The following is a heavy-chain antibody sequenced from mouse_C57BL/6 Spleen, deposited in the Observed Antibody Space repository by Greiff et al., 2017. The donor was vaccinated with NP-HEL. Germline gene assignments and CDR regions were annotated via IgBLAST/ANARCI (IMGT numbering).Heavy chain of an antibody. Sequence: VQLQQSGAELVKPGASVKLSCKASGYTFTSYWMQWVKQRPGQGLEWIGEIDPSDSYTNYNQKFKGKATLTVDTSSSTAYMQLSSLTSEDSAVYYCARGRLLGNYVDAMDYWGQGTSVTVSS. CDR3: ARGRLLGNYVDAMDY. D-gene: IGHD2-1*01. CDR2: IDPSDSYT. J-gene: IGHJ4*01. V-gene: IGHV1-50*01. CDR1: GYTFTSYW.